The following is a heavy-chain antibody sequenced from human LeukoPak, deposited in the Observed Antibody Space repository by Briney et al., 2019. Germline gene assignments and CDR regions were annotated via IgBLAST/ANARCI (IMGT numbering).Heavy chain of an antibody. Sequence: ASVKVSCKASGYTFTSYDINWVRQATGQGLEWMGWMNPNSGNTGYAQKFQGRVTMTRNTSISTAYMELSSLRSEDTAVYYCARTARTYYDFWSGLNYYGMDVWGQGTTVTVSS. CDR3: ARTARTYYDFWSGLNYYGMDV. J-gene: IGHJ6*02. V-gene: IGHV1-8*01. CDR2: MNPNSGNT. D-gene: IGHD3-3*01. CDR1: GYTFTSYD.